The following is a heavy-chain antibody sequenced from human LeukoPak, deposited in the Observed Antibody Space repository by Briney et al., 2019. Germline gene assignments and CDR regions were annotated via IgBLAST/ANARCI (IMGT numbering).Heavy chain of an antibody. Sequence: GASVKVSCKVSGYTLTELSMHWVRQAPGKGLEWMGGFDPEDGETIYAQKFQGRVTMTENTSTDTAYMELSSLRSEDTAVYYCATLTAEGLYCTKGVCLYFDYWGQGTLVTVSS. CDR2: FDPEDGET. J-gene: IGHJ4*02. CDR3: ATLTAEGLYCTKGVCLYFDY. V-gene: IGHV1-24*01. CDR1: GYTLTELS. D-gene: IGHD2-8*01.